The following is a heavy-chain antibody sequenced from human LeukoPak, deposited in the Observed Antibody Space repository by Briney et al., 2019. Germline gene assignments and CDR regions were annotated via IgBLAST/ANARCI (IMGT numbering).Heavy chain of an antibody. D-gene: IGHD6-13*01. CDR2: INHSGST. CDR1: GGSFSGYY. V-gene: IGHV4-34*01. Sequence: SETLSLTCAVYGGSFSGYYWSWIRQPPGKGLEWIGEINHSGSTNYNPSLKSRVTISVDTSKNQFSLKLSSVTAADTTVYYCARGNLPSSSWYEWGQGTLVTVSS. CDR3: ARGNLPSSSWYE. J-gene: IGHJ4*02.